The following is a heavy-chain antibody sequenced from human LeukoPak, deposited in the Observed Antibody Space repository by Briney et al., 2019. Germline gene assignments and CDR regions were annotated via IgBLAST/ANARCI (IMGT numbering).Heavy chain of an antibody. D-gene: IGHD4/OR15-4a*01. V-gene: IGHV5-51*01. J-gene: IGHJ6*02. Sequence: PGESLKISCTASGYTFKSYWIAWVRQRPGKGLEWMGIIYPGDSDRYSPSFQGQVTISADKSISTAYLQWSSLKASDTAMYYCARTNYDWTYYYYYGMDVWGQGTTVTVSS. CDR3: ARTNYDWTYYYYYGMDV. CDR1: GYTFKSYW. CDR2: IYPGDSD.